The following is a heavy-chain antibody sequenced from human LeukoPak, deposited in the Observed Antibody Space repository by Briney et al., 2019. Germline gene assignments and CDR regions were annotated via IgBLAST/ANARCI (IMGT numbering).Heavy chain of an antibody. J-gene: IGHJ4*02. D-gene: IGHD3-9*01. V-gene: IGHV3-23*01. CDR2: ISGSGGST. Sequence: PGGSLRLSCAASGFTFSSYARSWVRQAPGKGLEWVSAISGSGGSTYYADSVKGRFTISRDNSKNTLYLQMNSLRAEDTAVYYCAKDPYYDILTGPDYWGQGTLVTVSS. CDR1: GFTFSSYA. CDR3: AKDPYYDILTGPDY.